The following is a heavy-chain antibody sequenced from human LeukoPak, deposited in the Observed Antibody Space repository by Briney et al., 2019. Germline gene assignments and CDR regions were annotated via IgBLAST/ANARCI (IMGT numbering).Heavy chain of an antibody. CDR2: ISASAEST. D-gene: IGHD2-8*01. J-gene: IGHJ4*02. Sequence: PGGSLRLSCAASGLTLTNYAIHWVRQAPGKGLEWVSGISASAESTFYADSVKGRFTISRDNAKNSLYLQMNSLRAEDTAVYYCARDFYCDNGECFDNWGQGTLVTVSS. CDR3: ARDFYCDNGECFDN. CDR1: GLTLTNYA. V-gene: IGHV3-23*01.